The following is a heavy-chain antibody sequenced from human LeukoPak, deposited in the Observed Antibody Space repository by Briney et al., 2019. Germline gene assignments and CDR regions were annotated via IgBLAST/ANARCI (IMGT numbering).Heavy chain of an antibody. V-gene: IGHV3-23*01. CDR2: ISGSGGST. CDR1: GFTFSSYA. D-gene: IGHD6-19*01. J-gene: IGHJ4*02. Sequence: GGSLRLSCAASGFTFSSYAMSWVRQAPGKGLEWVSAISGSGGSTYYADSVKGRFTISRDNAKNSLYLQMNSLRAEDTAVYYCAREGYSSGWYTDYWGQGTLVTVSS. CDR3: AREGYSSGWYTDY.